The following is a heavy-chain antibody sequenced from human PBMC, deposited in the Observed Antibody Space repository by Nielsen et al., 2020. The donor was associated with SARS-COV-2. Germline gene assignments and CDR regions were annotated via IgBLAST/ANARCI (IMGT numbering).Heavy chain of an antibody. D-gene: IGHD2-15*01. CDR2: ISYDGSNK. Sequence: GGSLRLSCAASGFTFSSYAMHWVRQAPGKGLEWVAVISYDGSNKYYADSVKGRFTISRDNSKNTLYLQMNSLRVEDTAVYYCARDWSRAADVWGQGTMVTVSS. V-gene: IGHV3-30-3*01. J-gene: IGHJ3*01. CDR3: ARDWSRAADV. CDR1: GFTFSSYA.